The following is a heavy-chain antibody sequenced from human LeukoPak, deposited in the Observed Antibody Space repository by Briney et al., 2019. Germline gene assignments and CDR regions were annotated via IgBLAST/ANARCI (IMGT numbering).Heavy chain of an antibody. CDR1: GFTFSSYC. CDR3: AKGPGYSTIDY. J-gene: IGHJ4*02. CDR2: IWYDGSNK. D-gene: IGHD2-21*01. V-gene: IGHV3-33*06. Sequence: PGRSLRLSCAASGFTFSSYCMHWVRQAPGKGLEWVAVIWYDGSNKYYVDSVKGRFTISRDNFKNTLYLQMNSLRAEDTAVYYCAKGPGYSTIDYWGQGTLVTVSS.